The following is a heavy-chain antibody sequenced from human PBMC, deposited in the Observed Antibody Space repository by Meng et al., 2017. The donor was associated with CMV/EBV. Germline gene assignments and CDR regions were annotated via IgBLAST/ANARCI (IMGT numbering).Heavy chain of an antibody. Sequence: ASVKVSCKASGYTFTSYDINWVRQATGQGLEWMGWMNPNSGNTGYAQKFQGRVTMTRDTSISTAYMELSRLRSDDTAVYYCARDPYDSSGYSYWGQGTLVTVSS. J-gene: IGHJ4*02. CDR1: GYTFTSYD. D-gene: IGHD3-22*01. CDR3: ARDPYDSSGYSY. V-gene: IGHV1-8*01. CDR2: MNPNSGNT.